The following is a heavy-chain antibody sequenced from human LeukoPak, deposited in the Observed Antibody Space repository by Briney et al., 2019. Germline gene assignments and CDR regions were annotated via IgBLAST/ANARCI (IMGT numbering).Heavy chain of an antibody. CDR1: GGSISSYY. CDR2: IYYSGST. J-gene: IGHJ3*02. Sequence: PSETLSLTCTVSGGSISSYYWSWTRQPPGKGLEWIGYIYYSGSTNYNPSLKSRVTISVDTSKNQFSLKLSSVTAADTAVYYCAREGSSGAFDIWGQGTMVTVSS. V-gene: IGHV4-59*01. CDR3: AREGSSGAFDI. D-gene: IGHD6-6*01.